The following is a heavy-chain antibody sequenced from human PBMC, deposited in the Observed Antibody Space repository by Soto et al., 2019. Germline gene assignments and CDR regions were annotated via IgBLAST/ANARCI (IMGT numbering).Heavy chain of an antibody. J-gene: IGHJ6*02. CDR3: ACIFSGGYNYGFHYYGMDV. CDR2: IFYSGST. V-gene: IGHV4-39*01. D-gene: IGHD5-18*01. Sequence: SETQSLTCTVSGGSISSSSDYWGWIRQPPGKGLEWIGSIFYSGSTYYNPSLKSRVTISVDTSKNQFSLKLSSVTAADTAVYYCACIFSGGYNYGFHYYGMDVWGQGTTVTVSS. CDR1: GGSISSSSDY.